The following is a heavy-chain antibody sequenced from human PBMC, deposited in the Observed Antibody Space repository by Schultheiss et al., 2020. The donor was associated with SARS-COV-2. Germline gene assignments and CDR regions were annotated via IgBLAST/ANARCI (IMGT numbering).Heavy chain of an antibody. D-gene: IGHD3-3*01. CDR3: ARIIRFLEWLFDY. J-gene: IGHJ4*02. Sequence: SETLSLTCTVSGGSISSYYWSWIRQSAGKGLEWIGRMYTSGSTNYNPSLKSRVTISVDTSKNQFSLKLSSVTAADTAVYYCARIIRFLEWLFDYWGQGTLVTVSS. V-gene: IGHV4-4*07. CDR2: MYTSGST. CDR1: GGSISSYY.